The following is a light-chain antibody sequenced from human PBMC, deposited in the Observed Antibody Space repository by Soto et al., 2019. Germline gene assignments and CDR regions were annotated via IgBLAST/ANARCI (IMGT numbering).Light chain of an antibody. CDR3: SSYTSSSTYV. CDR1: NSDVGGYNY. Sequence: QSALTQPASVAGSPGQSITISCTGTNSDVGGYNYVSWYQQHPGKAPKLMICDVSNRPSGVSNRFSGSKSGNTASLTISGLRAEDEADYYCSSYTSSSTYVFGTGTKLTVL. V-gene: IGLV2-14*03. CDR2: DVS. J-gene: IGLJ1*01.